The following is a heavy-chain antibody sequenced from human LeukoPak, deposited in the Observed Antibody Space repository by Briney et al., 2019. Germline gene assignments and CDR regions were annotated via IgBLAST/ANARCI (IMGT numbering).Heavy chain of an antibody. Sequence: GRSLRLSCAASGFTFRAYAMNWVRQAPGKGLEWVAIIWSDGSNKYYADSVKGRFTISRDNSKNTLYLQMNSLRAEDTAVYYSVRGIYGSGTYYFDYWGQGTLVTVSS. V-gene: IGHV3-33*08. D-gene: IGHD3-10*01. CDR3: VRGIYGSGTYYFDY. CDR1: GFTFRAYA. J-gene: IGHJ4*02. CDR2: IWSDGSNK.